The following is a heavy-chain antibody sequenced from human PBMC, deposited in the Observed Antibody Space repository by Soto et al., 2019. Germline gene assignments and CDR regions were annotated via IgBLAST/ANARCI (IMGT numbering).Heavy chain of an antibody. V-gene: IGHV4-34*01. J-gene: IGHJ5*02. D-gene: IGHD3-3*01. CDR2: INHSGST. CDR3: ARVFAITIFGVVTPDNWFDP. Sequence: TLSLTCAVYGGAFIGYYWSWIRQPPGKGLEWIGEINHSGSTNYNPSLKSRVTISVDTSKNQFSLKLSSVTAADTAVYYCARVFAITIFGVVTPDNWFDPWGQGTLVTVSS. CDR1: GGAFIGYY.